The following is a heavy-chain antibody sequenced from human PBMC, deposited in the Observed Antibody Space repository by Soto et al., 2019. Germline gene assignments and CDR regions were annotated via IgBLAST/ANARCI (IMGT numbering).Heavy chain of an antibody. CDR3: ATEYSSSWCAFDY. J-gene: IGHJ4*02. D-gene: IGHD6-13*01. CDR2: IYYSGST. CDR1: GGSVSSGSYY. Sequence: QVQLQESGPGLVKPSETLSLTCTVSGGSVSSGSYYWSWIRQPPGKGLEWIGYIYYSGSTNYNPSLKSRLTISVDTSKNQCSLKLSSVTAADTAVYYCATEYSSSWCAFDYWGQGTLVTVSS. V-gene: IGHV4-61*01.